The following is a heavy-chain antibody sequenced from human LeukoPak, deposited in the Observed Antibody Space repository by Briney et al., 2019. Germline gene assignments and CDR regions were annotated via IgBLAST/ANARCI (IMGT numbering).Heavy chain of an antibody. D-gene: IGHD5-12*01. J-gene: IGHJ4*02. CDR1: GGSISSGGYY. CDR2: IYYSGST. V-gene: IGHV4-61*08. CDR3: ARQGGSVLHYSDY. Sequence: PSETLSLTCTVSGGSISSGGYYWSWIRQHPGKGLEWIGYIYYSGSTNYNPSLKSRVTISVDTSKNQFSLKLSSVTAADTAVYYCARQGGSVLHYSDYWGQGTLVTDSS.